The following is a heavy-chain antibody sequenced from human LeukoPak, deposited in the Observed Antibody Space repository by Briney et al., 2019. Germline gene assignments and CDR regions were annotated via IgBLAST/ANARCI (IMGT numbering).Heavy chain of an antibody. V-gene: IGHV4-4*07. D-gene: IGHD2-21*02. CDR3: ARGLGVTPFDF. CDR2: IYTNGRT. J-gene: IGHJ4*02. Sequence: PSETLSLTCTVSGGSFSGYFWSWIRRPAGKGLEWIGRIYTNGRTNYNSSLKSRVNMSVDMSNNQFSLRLSSVTAADTAMYYCARGLGVTPFDFWGQGTLVTVSP. CDR1: GGSFSGYF.